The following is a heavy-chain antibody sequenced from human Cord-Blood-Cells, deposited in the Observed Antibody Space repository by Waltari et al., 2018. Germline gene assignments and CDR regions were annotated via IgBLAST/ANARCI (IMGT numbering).Heavy chain of an antibody. CDR2: IIPIFGTA. V-gene: IGHV1-69*01. CDR3: ATPQYSSSSYYYYGMDV. Sequence: QVQLVQSGAEVKKPGSSVKVSCKASGGTFSSYAISWVRQAPGQGLEWMGGIIPIFGTANYAQKFQGRVTITADESTSTAYMELSSLRSEDTAVYYCATPQYSSSSYYYYGMDVWGQGTTVTVSS. CDR1: GGTFSSYA. J-gene: IGHJ6*02. D-gene: IGHD6-6*01.